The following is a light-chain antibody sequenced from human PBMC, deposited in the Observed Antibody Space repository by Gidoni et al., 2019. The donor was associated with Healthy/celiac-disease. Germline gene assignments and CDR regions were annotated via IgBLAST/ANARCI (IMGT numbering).Light chain of an antibody. J-gene: IGLJ1*01. CDR1: SSDVGAYKY. V-gene: IGLV2-11*01. CDR3: CSYAGTDIHYV. CDR2: DVN. Sequence: QSALTQPSSLSGSPVQSVTISCTGTSSDVGAYKYVSWYQQYPGKAPKVIIFDVNQRPSGVPDRFSGSKSGNTASLTIAGLQAEDEADYYCCSYAGTDIHYVFGTGTRVTVL.